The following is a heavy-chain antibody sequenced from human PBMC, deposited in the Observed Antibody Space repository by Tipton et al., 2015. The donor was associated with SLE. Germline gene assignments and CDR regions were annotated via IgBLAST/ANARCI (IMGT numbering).Heavy chain of an antibody. CDR3: ARLGITTQFYYYGMDV. Sequence: TLSLTCTVSGGSISSYYWSWIRQPPGKGLEWIGYIYYSGSTYYNPSLKSRVTISVDTSKNQFSLKLSSVTAADTAVYYCARLGITTQFYYYGMDVWGQGTTVTVSS. D-gene: IGHD4-11*01. CDR1: GGSISSYY. CDR2: IYYSGST. J-gene: IGHJ6*02. V-gene: IGHV4-59*04.